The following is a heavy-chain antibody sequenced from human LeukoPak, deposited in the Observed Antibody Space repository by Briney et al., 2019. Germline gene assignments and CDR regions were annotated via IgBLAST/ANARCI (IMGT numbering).Heavy chain of an antibody. D-gene: IGHD5-24*01. Sequence: GGSLRLSCAASGFTFSSYAMSWVRQAPGKGLEWVSAISGSGGSTYYADSVKGRFTISRDNSKNTLYLQMNSLRAEDTAVYYCARDGDGYNLILDYWGQGTLVTVSS. CDR3: ARDGDGYNLILDY. J-gene: IGHJ4*02. CDR2: ISGSGGST. V-gene: IGHV3-23*01. CDR1: GFTFSSYA.